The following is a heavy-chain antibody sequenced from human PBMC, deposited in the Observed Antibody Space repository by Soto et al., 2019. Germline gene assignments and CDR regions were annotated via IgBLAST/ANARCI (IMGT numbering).Heavy chain of an antibody. J-gene: IGHJ4*02. CDR1: GFTFSRYA. Sequence: PGGSLKLSCAASGFTFSRYAMSWVRQAPGKGLEWISAISSSGGSTYYADSVKGRFTITRDNTNNTMYLQMNSLRAEDTAVYYCAKPFLKYSSSSGEFDFCGQGTLVTVSS. CDR2: ISSSGGST. CDR3: AKPFLKYSSSSGEFDF. D-gene: IGHD6-6*01. V-gene: IGHV3-23*01.